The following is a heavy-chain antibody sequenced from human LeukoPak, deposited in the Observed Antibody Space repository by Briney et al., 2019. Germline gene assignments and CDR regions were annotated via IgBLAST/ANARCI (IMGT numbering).Heavy chain of an antibody. V-gene: IGHV4-30-2*01. CDR3: ARAWNDYGDRLAFDI. Sequence: SQTLSFTCAVSGGSISSGGYSWSWIRQPPGKGLEWIGYIYHSGSTYYNPSLKSRVTISVDRSKNQFSLKLSSVTAADTAVYYCARAWNDYGDRLAFDIWGQGTMVTVSS. CDR1: GGSISSGGYS. J-gene: IGHJ3*02. D-gene: IGHD4-17*01. CDR2: IYHSGST.